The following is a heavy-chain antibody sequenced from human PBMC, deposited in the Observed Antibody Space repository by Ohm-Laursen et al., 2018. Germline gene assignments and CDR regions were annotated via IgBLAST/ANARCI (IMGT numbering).Heavy chain of an antibody. J-gene: IGHJ4*02. CDR3: AIQKNYYDSSGYLS. CDR1: GFTFSSYG. V-gene: IGHV3-30*03. Sequence: SLRLSCTASGFTFSSYGMHWVRQAPGKGLEWAAVISYDGSNKYYADSVKGRFTISRDNSKNTLYLQMNSLRAEDTAVYYCAIQKNYYDSSGYLSWGQGTLVTVSS. CDR2: ISYDGSNK. D-gene: IGHD3-22*01.